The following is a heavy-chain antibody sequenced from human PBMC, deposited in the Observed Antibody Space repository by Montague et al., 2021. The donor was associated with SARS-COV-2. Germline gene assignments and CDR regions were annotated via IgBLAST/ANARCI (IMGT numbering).Heavy chain of an antibody. D-gene: IGHD3-9*01. Sequence: PALVKPTQTLTLTCTFSGFSLSTSGMCVSWIRQPPGKAPEWLALIDWDDDKYYSTSLKTRLTISKDTSKNQVVLTMTNMHPVDTATYYCARIRDYDILTGSYSGFDYGGQGTLVTVSS. CDR3: ARIRDYDILTGSYSGFDY. V-gene: IGHV2-70*01. CDR1: GFSLSTSGMC. CDR2: IDWDDDK. J-gene: IGHJ4*02.